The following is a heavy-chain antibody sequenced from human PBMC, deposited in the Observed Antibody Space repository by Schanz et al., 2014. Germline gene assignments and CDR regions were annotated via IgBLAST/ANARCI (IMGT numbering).Heavy chain of an antibody. CDR2: ISGSGGTI. Sequence: EVQLVESGGGLVQPGGSLRLSCAASRFTFSNYAMSWVRQAPGKGLEWVSAISGSGGTIYYADSVKGRFTISRDNSKSPLYPQRNSRRADDTAVYYCARPPPLVRGIAGWFGPWGQGSLVTVSS. D-gene: IGHD3-10*01. J-gene: IGHJ5*02. CDR3: ARPPPLVRGIAGWFGP. V-gene: IGHV3-23*04. CDR1: RFTFSNYA.